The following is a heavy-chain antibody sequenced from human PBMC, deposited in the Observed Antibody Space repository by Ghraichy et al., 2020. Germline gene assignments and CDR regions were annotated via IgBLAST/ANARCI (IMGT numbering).Heavy chain of an antibody. CDR1: GFTFSSYA. Sequence: GGSLRLSCSASGFTFSSYAMHWVRQAPGKGLEYVSAISSNGGSTYYADSVKGRFTISRDNSKNTLYLQLSSLRAEDTAVYYCVKELISGYIAVAGTWGQGTLVTVSS. D-gene: IGHD6-19*01. CDR3: VKELISGYIAVAGT. CDR2: ISSNGGST. V-gene: IGHV3-64D*06. J-gene: IGHJ4*02.